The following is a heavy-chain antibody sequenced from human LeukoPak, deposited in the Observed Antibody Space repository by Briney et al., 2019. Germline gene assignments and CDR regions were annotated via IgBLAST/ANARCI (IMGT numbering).Heavy chain of an antibody. V-gene: IGHV6-1*01. CDR1: GDSVSSNSAT. D-gene: IGHD3-16*01. CDR3: ARVGHPWGIEDAFDI. Sequence: SQTLSRTCAISGDSVSSNSATWNWIRQSPSRGLEWLGRTYYRSKWYNDYAVSVKSRITINPDTSKSQFSLQLNSVTAEDTAVYYCARVGHPWGIEDAFDIWGQGTMVTVSS. J-gene: IGHJ3*02. CDR2: TYYRSKWYN.